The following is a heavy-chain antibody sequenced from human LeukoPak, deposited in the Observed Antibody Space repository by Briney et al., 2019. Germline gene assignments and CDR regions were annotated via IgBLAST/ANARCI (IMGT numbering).Heavy chain of an antibody. CDR1: GGSISSSSYY. J-gene: IGHJ6*02. CDR3: ARAVPYSSGWYGYYYYGMDV. Sequence: MTSETLSLTCTVSGGSISSSSYYWGWIRQPPGKGLEWIGYIYYSGSTNYNPSLKSRVTMSVDTSKNQFSLKLSSVTAADTAVYYCARAVPYSSGWYGYYYYGMDVWGQGTTVTVSS. D-gene: IGHD6-19*01. CDR2: IYYSGST. V-gene: IGHV4-61*05.